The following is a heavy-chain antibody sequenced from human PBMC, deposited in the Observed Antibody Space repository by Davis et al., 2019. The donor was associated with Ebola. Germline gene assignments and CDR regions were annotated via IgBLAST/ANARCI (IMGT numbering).Heavy chain of an antibody. D-gene: IGHD3-22*01. Sequence: AASVKVSCKASGGTFSSYAISWVRQAPGQGLEWMGGIIPIFGTANYAQKFQGRVTITADESTSTAYMELSSLRSEDTAVYYCARGIMIVVGYYGMDVWGQGTTVTVSS. V-gene: IGHV1-69*13. CDR2: IIPIFGTA. J-gene: IGHJ6*02. CDR3: ARGIMIVVGYYGMDV. CDR1: GGTFSSYA.